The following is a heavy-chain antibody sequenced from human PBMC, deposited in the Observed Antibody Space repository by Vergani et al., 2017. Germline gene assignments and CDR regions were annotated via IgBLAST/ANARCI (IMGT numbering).Heavy chain of an antibody. Sequence: EVKLVESGGGLVRPGGSLRLSCAGNGFIFDSNGMSWVRQVPGKGLEWVSGINWNGDNTGYADSVKGRFTISRDTSKNTLHLQINNLRVEDTAVYYCARGNYYGSGTYVDPWGQGTLVTVSS. V-gene: IGHV3-20*04. CDR1: GFIFDSNG. CDR2: INWNGDNT. J-gene: IGHJ5*02. D-gene: IGHD3-10*01. CDR3: ARGNYYGSGTYVDP.